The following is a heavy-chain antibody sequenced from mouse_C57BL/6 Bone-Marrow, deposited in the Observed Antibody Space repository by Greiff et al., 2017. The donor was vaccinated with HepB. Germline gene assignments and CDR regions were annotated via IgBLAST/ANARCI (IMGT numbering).Heavy chain of an antibody. CDR3: ARDRADDPAWFAY. V-gene: IGHV5-4*01. D-gene: IGHD3-3*01. Sequence: EVQVVESGGGLVKPGGSLKLSCAASGFTFSSYAMSWVRQTPEKRLEWVATISAGGSYTYYPDNVKGRFTISRDNAKNNLYLQLSHLKSEDTAMYYCARDRADDPAWFAYWGKGTLVTVSA. J-gene: IGHJ3*01. CDR1: GFTFSSYA. CDR2: ISAGGSYT.